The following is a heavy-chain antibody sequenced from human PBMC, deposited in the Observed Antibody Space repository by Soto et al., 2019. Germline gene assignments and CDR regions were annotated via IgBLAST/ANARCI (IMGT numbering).Heavy chain of an antibody. J-gene: IGHJ3*02. Sequence: EVQLVESGGGLVQPGGSLRLSCAASGFTFSSYEMNWVRQAPGKGLEWVSYISSSGSTIYYADSVKGRFTISRDNAKNSLYLQMNSLRAEDTAVYYCARGTYRLAYCGGDCYSDAFESLGQWTIVTVSS. CDR2: ISSSGSTI. CDR1: GFTFSSYE. V-gene: IGHV3-48*03. D-gene: IGHD2-21*02. CDR3: ARGTYRLAYCGGDCYSDAFES.